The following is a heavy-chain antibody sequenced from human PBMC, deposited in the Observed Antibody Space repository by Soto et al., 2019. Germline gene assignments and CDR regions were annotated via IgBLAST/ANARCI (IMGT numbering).Heavy chain of an antibody. D-gene: IGHD3-3*01. CDR3: AREIRMYYDFWSGYWPPGY. J-gene: IGHJ4*02. V-gene: IGHV1-18*01. Sequence: ASVKVSCKASGYTFTGYGISWVRQAPGQGLEWMGWISAYNGNTNYAQKLQGRVTMTTDTSTSTAYMELRSLRSDDTAVYYCAREIRMYYDFWSGYWPPGYWGQGTLVTVSS. CDR2: ISAYNGNT. CDR1: GYTFTGYG.